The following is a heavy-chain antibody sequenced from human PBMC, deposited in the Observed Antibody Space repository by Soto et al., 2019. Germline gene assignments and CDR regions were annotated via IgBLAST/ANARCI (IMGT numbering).Heavy chain of an antibody. Sequence: PGGSLRLSCAASGFTFSSYSMSWARQAPGKGLEWVSGFRSSGDGGTTYYADSVKGRFTISRDNSKNTLFLQMNSLRAEDTAIYYCAKKVNSGPGSQYFDYWGQGTLVTVSS. V-gene: IGHV3-23*01. CDR3: AKKVNSGPGSQYFDY. D-gene: IGHD3-10*01. CDR1: GFTFSSYS. J-gene: IGHJ4*02. CDR2: FRSSGDGGTT.